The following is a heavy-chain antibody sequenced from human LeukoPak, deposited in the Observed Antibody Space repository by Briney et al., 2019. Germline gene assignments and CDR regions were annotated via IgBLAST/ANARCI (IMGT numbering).Heavy chain of an antibody. CDR1: GFTFDDYA. J-gene: IGHJ3*02. Sequence: GGSLRLSCAASGFTFDDYAMHWVRQAPGKGLEWVSGISWNSGSIGYADSVKGRFTISRDNAKNSLYRQMNSLRAEDTALYYCAKDHLAAAGNDAFDIWGQGTMVTVSS. CDR3: AKDHLAAAGNDAFDI. D-gene: IGHD6-13*01. CDR2: ISWNSGSI. V-gene: IGHV3-9*01.